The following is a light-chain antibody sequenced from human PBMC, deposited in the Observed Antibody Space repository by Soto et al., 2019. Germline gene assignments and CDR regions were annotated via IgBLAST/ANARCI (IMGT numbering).Light chain of an antibody. J-gene: IGKJ4*02. V-gene: IGKV1-33*01. CDR1: QDISNY. CDR2: DAA. CDR3: QQYENVAIT. Sequence: DIQMTQSPSSLSASVGVRVTITCQASQDISNYLNWYQQKPGQAPKLLIYDAANLETGDPSRFSGSGSGTDFTFPISSLQPDDIATYYGQQYENVAITFGGGTKVESK.